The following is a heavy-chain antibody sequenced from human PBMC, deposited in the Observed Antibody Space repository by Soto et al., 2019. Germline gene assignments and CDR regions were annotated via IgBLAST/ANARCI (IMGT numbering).Heavy chain of an antibody. CDR1: GGSIGNYY. CDR3: ARDYDVNTALDYWYFDL. D-gene: IGHD5-18*01. J-gene: IGHJ2*01. CDR2: IYTSGRT. Sequence: QVQLQESGPGLVKPSESLSLTCTVSGGSIGNYYWAWIRQSAGKGLEWIGRIYTSGRTHYNPSLTGRVTMAIDTSNNQFSPRLTSVTAADTAMYYCARDYDVNTALDYWYFDLWGRGTLVTVSS. V-gene: IGHV4-4*07.